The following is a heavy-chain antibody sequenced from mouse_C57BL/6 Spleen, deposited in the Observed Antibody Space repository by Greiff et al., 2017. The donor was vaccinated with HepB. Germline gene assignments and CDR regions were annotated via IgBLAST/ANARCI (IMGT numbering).Heavy chain of an antibody. D-gene: IGHD2-1*01. J-gene: IGHJ4*01. CDR3: ARGDGNYPYYYAMDY. CDR2: IDPSDSET. CDR1: GYTFTSYW. V-gene: IGHV1-52*01. Sequence: QVQLQQSGAELVRPGSSVKLSCKASGYTFTSYWMHWVKQRPIQGLEWIGNIDPSDSETHYNQKFKDKATLTVDKSSSTAYMQLSSLTSEDSAVYYCARGDGNYPYYYAMDYWGQGTSVTVSS.